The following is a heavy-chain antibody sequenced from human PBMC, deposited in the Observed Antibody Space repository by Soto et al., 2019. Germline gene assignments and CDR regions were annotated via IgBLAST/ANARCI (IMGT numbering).Heavy chain of an antibody. Sequence: TGGSLRLSCAASGFTFSSYAMSWVRQAPEKGLEWVSTINRSGGSTYYGDSVKGRFTISRDNSKNMLYLQMNSLTVEDTAVYYCAKDPPQTGTTFDYWGQGTLVTVSS. CDR1: GFTFSSYA. V-gene: IGHV3-23*01. CDR3: AKDPPQTGTTFDY. J-gene: IGHJ4*02. D-gene: IGHD1-1*01. CDR2: INRSGGST.